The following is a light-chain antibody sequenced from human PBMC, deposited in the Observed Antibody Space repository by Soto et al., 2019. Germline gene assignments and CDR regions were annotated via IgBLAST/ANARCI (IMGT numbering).Light chain of an antibody. Sequence: QSVLTQPASVSGSPGQSITISCTGTSTVVGRYNYVSWYQQHPGKAPKLMVYDVSNRPSWVSNRFSGSKSGITASLTISGLQADDVADYYSTSYTSDSTYVFGTGTNVTVL. J-gene: IGLJ1*01. CDR1: STVVGRYNY. V-gene: IGLV2-14*01. CDR2: DVS. CDR3: TSYTSDSTYV.